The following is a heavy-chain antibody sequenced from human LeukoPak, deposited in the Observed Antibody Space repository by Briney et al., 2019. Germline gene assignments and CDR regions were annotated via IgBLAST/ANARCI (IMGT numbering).Heavy chain of an antibody. CDR1: GFTFSSYS. V-gene: IGHV3-21*01. J-gene: IGHJ4*02. CDR3: TRVFCSSWYGVY. Sequence: PGGSLRLSCAASGFTFSSYSMNWVRLAPGKGLEWVSSISSSSSYIYYADSVKGRFTISRDNAKNSLYLQMNSLRAEDTAVYYCTRVFCSSWYGVYWGQGTLVTVSS. D-gene: IGHD6-13*01. CDR2: ISSSSSYI.